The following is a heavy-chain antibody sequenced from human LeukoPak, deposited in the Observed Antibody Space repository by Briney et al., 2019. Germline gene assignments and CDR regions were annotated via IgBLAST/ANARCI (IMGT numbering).Heavy chain of an antibody. V-gene: IGHV1-8*01. CDR1: GYTFTSYY. CDR3: ARGKTIVVVITQEYYYYYYMDV. D-gene: IGHD3-22*01. Sequence: GAPLKVSCKVSGYTFTSYYINWGRQATGQGLGWMGWMNPKRVNTDNAPKFQDRVTMTRNTSISTAYMELSSLRSEDTAVYYCARGKTIVVVITQEYYYYYYMDVWGKGTTVTVSS. J-gene: IGHJ6*03. CDR2: MNPKRVNT.